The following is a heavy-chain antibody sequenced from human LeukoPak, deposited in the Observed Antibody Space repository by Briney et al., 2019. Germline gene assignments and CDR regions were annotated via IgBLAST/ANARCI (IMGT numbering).Heavy chain of an antibody. CDR3: ARMDYMDV. CDR1: GGSISSSSYY. CDR2: IYYSGST. D-gene: IGHD5-24*01. Sequence: SETLSLTCTVSGGSISSSSYYWGWIRQPPGKGLEWIGSIYYSGSTYYNPSLKSRVTISVDTSKNQFSLKLSSVTAADTAVYYCARMDYMDVWGKGTTVTVSS. J-gene: IGHJ6*03. V-gene: IGHV4-39*07.